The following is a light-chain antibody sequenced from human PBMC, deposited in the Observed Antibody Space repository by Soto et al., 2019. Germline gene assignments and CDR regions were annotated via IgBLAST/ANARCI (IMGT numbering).Light chain of an antibody. CDR1: QSISNS. Sequence: EIVMTQSPASLSVSPGQTATISCRASQSISNSLAWYQQKPGQAPSLLIYGASTRATCIPARFSGSGSGTEFTLTISSLQSEDSALYYCQQYNNWPPRTFGQGTKLEIK. V-gene: IGKV3-15*01. CDR3: QQYNNWPPRT. J-gene: IGKJ2*01. CDR2: GAS.